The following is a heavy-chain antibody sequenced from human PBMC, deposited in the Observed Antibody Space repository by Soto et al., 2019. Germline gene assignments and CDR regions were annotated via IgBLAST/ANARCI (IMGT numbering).Heavy chain of an antibody. V-gene: IGHV4-31*03. CDR3: ARSVSRRITMIVVATIDAFDI. D-gene: IGHD3-22*01. J-gene: IGHJ3*02. Sequence: QVQLQESGPGLVKPSQTLSLTCTVSGGSISSGGYYWSWIRQHPGKGLEWIGYIYYSGSTYYNPSLKNRVTISVEPFKNQFSLKLSSVTAADTAVYYCARSVSRRITMIVVATIDAFDIWGQGTMVTVSS. CDR1: GGSISSGGYY. CDR2: IYYSGST.